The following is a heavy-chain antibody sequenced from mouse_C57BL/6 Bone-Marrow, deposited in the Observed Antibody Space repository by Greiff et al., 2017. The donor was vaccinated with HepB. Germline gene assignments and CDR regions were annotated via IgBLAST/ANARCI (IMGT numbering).Heavy chain of an antibody. CDR2: IHPSDSDT. CDR3: AIGRWLLHAMDY. D-gene: IGHD2-3*01. CDR1: GYTFTSYW. V-gene: IGHV1-74*01. Sequence: QVQLQQPGAELVKPGASVKVSCKASGYTFTSYWMHWVKQRPGQGLEWIGRIHPSDSDTNYNQKFKGKATLTVDKSSSTAYTQLSSLTSEDSAVYYCAIGRWLLHAMDYWGQGTSVTVSS. J-gene: IGHJ4*01.